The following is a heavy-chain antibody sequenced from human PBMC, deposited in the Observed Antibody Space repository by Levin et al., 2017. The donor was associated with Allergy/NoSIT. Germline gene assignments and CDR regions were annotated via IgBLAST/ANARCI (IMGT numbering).Heavy chain of an antibody. CDR3: ARVLYYDILTGYHPGTIWFDP. V-gene: IGHV4-31*03. J-gene: IGHJ5*02. CDR2: IYYSGST. Sequence: SQTLSLTCTVSGGSISSGGYYWSWIRQHPGKGLEWIGYIYYSGSTYYNPSLKSRVTISVDTSKNQFSLKLSSVTAADTAVYYCARVLYYDILTGYHPGTIWFDPWGQGTLVTVSS. D-gene: IGHD3-9*01. CDR1: GGSISSGGYY.